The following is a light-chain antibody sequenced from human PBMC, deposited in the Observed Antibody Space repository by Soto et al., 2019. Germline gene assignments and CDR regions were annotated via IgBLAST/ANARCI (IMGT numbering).Light chain of an antibody. CDR1: QSITSH. CDR2: GGS. Sequence: DLQITQSPSTLSASVGDRVTITCRASQSITSHLNWYQQKPGXXPXLLIHGGSILQSGVPPRFSGGGGGTHFTLTISSRQPEDFASYYCQEIYTIPLTFGRGTKVDIK. J-gene: IGKJ4*01. CDR3: QEIYTIPLT. V-gene: IGKV1-39*01.